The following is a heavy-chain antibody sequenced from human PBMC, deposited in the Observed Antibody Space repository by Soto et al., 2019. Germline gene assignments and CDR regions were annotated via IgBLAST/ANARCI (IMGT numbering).Heavy chain of an antibody. Sequence: SETLSLTCAVSGDSISNGYYWAWIRQPPGKGLEWIGEINHSGSTNYNPSLKSRVTISVDTSKNQFSLKLSSVTAADTAVYYCARTSFLYYDILTGYYTPFDYWGQGTLVTVSS. V-gene: IGHV4-38-2*01. CDR3: ARTSFLYYDILTGYYTPFDY. CDR2: INHSGST. D-gene: IGHD3-9*01. J-gene: IGHJ4*02. CDR1: GDSISNGYY.